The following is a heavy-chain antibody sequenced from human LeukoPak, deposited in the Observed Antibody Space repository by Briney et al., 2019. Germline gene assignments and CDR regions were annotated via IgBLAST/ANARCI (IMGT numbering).Heavy chain of an antibody. Sequence: KPSETLSLTCTVSGYSISSGYYWGWIRQPPGKGLEWIGSIYHSGSTYYNPSLKSRVTISVDTSKNQFSLKLSSVTAADTAVYYCAVEMATIDWGQGTLVTVSS. CDR1: GYSISSGYY. V-gene: IGHV4-38-2*02. CDR2: IYHSGST. J-gene: IGHJ4*02. CDR3: AVEMATID. D-gene: IGHD5-24*01.